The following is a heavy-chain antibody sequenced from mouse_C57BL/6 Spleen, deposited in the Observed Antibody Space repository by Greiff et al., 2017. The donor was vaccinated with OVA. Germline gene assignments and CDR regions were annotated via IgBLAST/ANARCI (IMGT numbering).Heavy chain of an antibody. J-gene: IGHJ3*01. V-gene: IGHV1-50*01. CDR3: ASGAAQATGAY. Sequence: QVQLQQPGAELVKPGASVKLSCKASGYTFTSYWMQWVKQRPGQGLEWIGEIDPSASYTNYNQKFKGKATLTVDTSSSTAYMQLSSLTSEDSAVYYCASGAAQATGAYWGQGTLVTVSA. CDR2: IDPSASYT. D-gene: IGHD3-2*02. CDR1: GYTFTSYW.